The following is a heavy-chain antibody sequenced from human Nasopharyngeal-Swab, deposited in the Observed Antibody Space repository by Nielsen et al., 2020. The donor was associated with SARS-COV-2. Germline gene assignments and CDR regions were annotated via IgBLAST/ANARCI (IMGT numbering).Heavy chain of an antibody. CDR1: EFTFSSYS. Sequence: GGSLRLSCAASEFTFSSYSMNWVRQAPGEGLEWVSSISSSSSYIYYADSVKGRFTISRDNAKNSLYLQMNSLRAEDTAVYYCARDWGLGYCSGGSCYSNSMQAFDIWGQGTMVTVSS. D-gene: IGHD2-15*01. CDR3: ARDWGLGYCSGGSCYSNSMQAFDI. CDR2: ISSSSSYI. V-gene: IGHV3-21*01. J-gene: IGHJ3*02.